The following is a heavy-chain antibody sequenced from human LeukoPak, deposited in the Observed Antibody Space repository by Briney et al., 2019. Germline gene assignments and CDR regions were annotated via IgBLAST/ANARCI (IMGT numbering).Heavy chain of an antibody. CDR2: ISSGGDT. D-gene: IGHD2-21*01. Sequence: SETLSLTCTVSGGSISSYLWSWLRQPPGEGLEWIGFISSGGDTNYNPSLKSRVSISETTSKGQFSLELSSVTAADTAVYYCASHGDCGGTNCLAFDVWGQGAMVIVSS. J-gene: IGHJ3*01. V-gene: IGHV4-4*09. CDR3: ASHGDCGGTNCLAFDV. CDR1: GGSISSYL.